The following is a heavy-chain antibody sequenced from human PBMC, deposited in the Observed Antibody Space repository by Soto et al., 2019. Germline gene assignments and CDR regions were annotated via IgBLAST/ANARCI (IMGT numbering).Heavy chain of an antibody. CDR2: IYYSGST. Sequence: PSETLSLTCTVSGGSISSYYWSWIRQPPGKGLEWIGYIYYSGSTNYNPSLKSRVTISVDTSKNQFSLKLSSVTAADTAVYYCARGAPLYYDFWSGYKFDYWGQGTLVTVSS. CDR1: GGSISSYY. CDR3: ARGAPLYYDFWSGYKFDY. D-gene: IGHD3-3*01. V-gene: IGHV4-59*08. J-gene: IGHJ4*02.